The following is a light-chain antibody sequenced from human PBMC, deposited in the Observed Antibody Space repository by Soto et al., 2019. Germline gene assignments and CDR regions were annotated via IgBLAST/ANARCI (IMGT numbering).Light chain of an antibody. CDR3: ASWDGTLKVWV. CDR2: SNN. Sequence: QAVVTQPPSASGTPGQRVTISCSGSSSNIASNTVNWYQQLPGTAPKLLIYSNNQRPSGVPDRFSGSKSGTSASLAISGLQSEDEADYYCASWDGTLKVWVFGGGTQLPAL. V-gene: IGLV1-44*01. CDR1: SSNIASNT. J-gene: IGLJ3*02.